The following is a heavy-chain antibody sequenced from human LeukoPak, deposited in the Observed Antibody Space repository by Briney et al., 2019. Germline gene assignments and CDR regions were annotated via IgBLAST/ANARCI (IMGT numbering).Heavy chain of an antibody. D-gene: IGHD1-26*01. CDR1: GFTFSAYS. J-gene: IGHJ4*02. CDR3: ARDPGYSRPSSYGYFDH. V-gene: IGHV3-48*02. CDR2: ISTSSDSI. Sequence: GGSLRLSCATSGFTFSAYSMIWVRQTPGKGLECLSYISTSSDSIHYADSVRGRFTVSRDNAKNSLYLQMNSLRDEDTAVYYCARDPGYSRPSSYGYFDHWGQGTLATVSS.